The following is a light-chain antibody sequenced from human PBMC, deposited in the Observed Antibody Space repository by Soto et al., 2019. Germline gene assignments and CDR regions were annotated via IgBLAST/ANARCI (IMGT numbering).Light chain of an antibody. CDR3: QQSYSTPQT. V-gene: IGKV1-5*01. CDR2: DAS. J-gene: IGKJ4*01. CDR1: QSISSW. Sequence: DIQMTQSPSTLSASVGDRVTITCRASQSISSWLAWYQQKPGKAPKLLIYDASSLESGVPSRFSGSGSGTEFTLTISSLQPDDFATYYCQQSYSTPQTFGGGTKADIK.